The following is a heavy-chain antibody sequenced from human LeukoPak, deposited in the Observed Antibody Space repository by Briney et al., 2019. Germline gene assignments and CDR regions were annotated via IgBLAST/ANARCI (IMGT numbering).Heavy chain of an antibody. Sequence: GGSLRLSCGAYGFTFSSYWMSWVRQAPGKGLEWVANIKEDGSEKYYVDSVKGRLTISRDNAKNSLYVQMNSLRAEDTAVYYCARVHSSSGDYWGQGTLVTVSS. CDR2: IKEDGSEK. V-gene: IGHV3-7*03. CDR1: GFTFSSYW. J-gene: IGHJ4*02. CDR3: ARVHSSSGDY. D-gene: IGHD6-6*01.